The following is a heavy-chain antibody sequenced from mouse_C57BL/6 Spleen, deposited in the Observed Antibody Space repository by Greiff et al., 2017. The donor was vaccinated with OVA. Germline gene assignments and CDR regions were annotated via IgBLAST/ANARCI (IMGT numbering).Heavy chain of an antibody. J-gene: IGHJ1*03. CDR2: ILPSIGRT. CDR3: AGPGDDDGGYWYFDV. D-gene: IGHD2-4*01. Sequence: VQLQQSGSELRSPGSSVKLSCKDFDSAVFPIAYMSWVRQKPGHGFEWIGGILPSIGRTIYGEKFEDKATLDADTLSNPAYLELNSLTSEDSAIYDCAGPGDDDGGYWYFDVWGTGTTVTVSS. CDR1: DSAVFPIAY. V-gene: IGHV15-2*01.